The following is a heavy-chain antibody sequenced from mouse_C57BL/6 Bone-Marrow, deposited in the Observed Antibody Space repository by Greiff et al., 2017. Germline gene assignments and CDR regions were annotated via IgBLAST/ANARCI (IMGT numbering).Heavy chain of an antibody. V-gene: IGHV1-85*01. CDR2: IYPRDGST. D-gene: IGHD1-1*01. J-gene: IGHJ1*03. Sequence: QVQLKQSGPELVKPGASVKLSCKASGYTFTSYDINWVKQRPGQGLEWIGWIYPRDGSTKYNEKFKGKATLTVDTSSSTAYMELLSLTSEDSAVYFGARDYGSSYWYFDVWGTGTTVTVSS. CDR1: GYTFTSYD. CDR3: ARDYGSSYWYFDV.